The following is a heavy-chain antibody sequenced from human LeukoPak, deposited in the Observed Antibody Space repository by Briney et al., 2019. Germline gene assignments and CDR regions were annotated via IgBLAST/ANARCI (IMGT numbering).Heavy chain of an antibody. D-gene: IGHD5-18*01. V-gene: IGHV1-8*01. CDR3: ARGFGYSYGRTPFDY. CDR2: MNPNSGNT. Sequence: ASVKVSCKASGYTFTSYDINWVRQATGQGLEWMGWMNPNSGNTGYAQKFQGRVTMTRNTSISTAYMELSSLRSEDAAVYYCARGFGYSYGRTPFDYWGQGTLVTVSS. CDR1: GYTFTSYD. J-gene: IGHJ4*02.